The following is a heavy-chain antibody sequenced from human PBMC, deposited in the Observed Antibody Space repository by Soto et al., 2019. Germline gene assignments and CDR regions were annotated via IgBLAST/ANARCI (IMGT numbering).Heavy chain of an antibody. CDR1: GGSISSYY. V-gene: IGHV4-4*07. CDR3: ARDRETGWFDP. J-gene: IGHJ5*02. CDR2: IYTSGST. Sequence: SSETLSLTCTVSGGSISSYYWSWIRQPAGKGLEWIGRIYTSGSTNYNPSLKSRVTMSVDTSKNKFSLKLSSVTAADTAVYYCARDRETGWFDPWGQGTMVTVSS.